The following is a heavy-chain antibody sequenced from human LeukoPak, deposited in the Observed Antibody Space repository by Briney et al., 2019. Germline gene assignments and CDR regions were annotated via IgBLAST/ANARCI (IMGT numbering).Heavy chain of an antibody. CDR1: GGSISSYY. CDR3: ARFAELTGLGSYPDVFDI. V-gene: IGHV4-59*12. CDR2: IYYSGST. J-gene: IGHJ3*02. D-gene: IGHD3-10*01. Sequence: PSETLSLTCTVSGGSISSYYWSWIRQPPGKGLEWIGYIYYSGSTNYNPSLNSRVTISVDTSKNQFSLKLSSVTAADTAVYYCARFAELTGLGSYPDVFDIWGQGTMVTVSP.